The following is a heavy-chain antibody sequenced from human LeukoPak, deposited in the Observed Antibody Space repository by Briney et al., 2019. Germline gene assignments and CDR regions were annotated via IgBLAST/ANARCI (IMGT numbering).Heavy chain of an antibody. J-gene: IGHJ4*02. CDR3: ARSPIQLWSIYFDY. Sequence: PGGSLRLSCAASGFTFSSYGMSWVRQAPGKGLEWVSGITGSGGSTYYADSVKGRFTISRDNSKNTLYLQMNSLRAEDTAVYYCARSPIQLWSIYFDYWGQGTLVTVSS. CDR2: ITGSGGST. D-gene: IGHD5-18*01. V-gene: IGHV3-23*01. CDR1: GFTFSSYG.